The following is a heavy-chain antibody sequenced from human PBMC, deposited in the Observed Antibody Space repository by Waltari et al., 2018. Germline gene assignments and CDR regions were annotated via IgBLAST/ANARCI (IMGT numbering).Heavy chain of an antibody. CDR3: ANLATMQEGVAGPANP. J-gene: IGHJ5*02. CDR2: INPNSGGR. D-gene: IGHD5-12*01. CDR1: GYTFTGYY. Sequence: QVQLAQSGAEVKKPGASVKVSCKASGYTFTGYYMHWVRQAPGQGIEWMGWINPNSGGRSNAQKFQCRVTITRYRSISTANMELSRLRSDDTAVYYCANLATMQEGVAGPANPWGQGTLVTVSS. V-gene: IGHV1-2*02.